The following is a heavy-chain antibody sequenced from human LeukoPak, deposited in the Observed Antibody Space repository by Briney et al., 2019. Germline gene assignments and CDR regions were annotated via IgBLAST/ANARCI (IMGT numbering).Heavy chain of an antibody. J-gene: IGHJ4*02. CDR1: GFTFNNYA. Sequence: QPGGSLRLSCAASGFTFNNYAMSWVRQAPGKGLEWVSSISGSDGFTFYADSVKGRFTISRDNSKNTQSLQMNSLRAEDTAVYYCARRSPGGTYYFDYWGQGALVTVSS. CDR2: ISGSDGFT. V-gene: IGHV3-23*01. D-gene: IGHD1-26*01. CDR3: ARRSPGGTYYFDY.